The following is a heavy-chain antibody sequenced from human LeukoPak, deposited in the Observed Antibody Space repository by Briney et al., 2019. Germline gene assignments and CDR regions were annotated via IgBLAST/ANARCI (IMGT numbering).Heavy chain of an antibody. CDR2: ISSTSNYI. D-gene: IGHD7-27*01. CDR1: GFTFSSYW. CDR3: ARAGDILLVSYFHFYGMDV. J-gene: IGHJ6*02. Sequence: GGSLRLSCAASGFTFSSYWMHWVRQAPGKGPEWVSSISSTSNYIYYAESLKGRFAVSRDNAKNSLYLQMNSLRADDTAVYYCARAGDILLVSYFHFYGMDVWGQGTTVIVSS. V-gene: IGHV3-21*01.